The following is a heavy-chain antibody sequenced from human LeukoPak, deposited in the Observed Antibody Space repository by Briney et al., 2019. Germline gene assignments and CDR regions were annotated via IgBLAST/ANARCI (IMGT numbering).Heavy chain of an antibody. J-gene: IGHJ4*02. CDR1: GFTFDDYA. Sequence: SGGSLRLSCAASGFTFDDYAMHWVRQAPGKGLEWVSGISWNSGSIGYADSVKGRFTISRDNAKNSLYLQMNSLRAEDTALYYCAKDGGYGYGYDFDYWGQGTLVTVSS. V-gene: IGHV3-9*01. CDR2: ISWNSGSI. CDR3: AKDGGYGYGYDFDY. D-gene: IGHD5-18*01.